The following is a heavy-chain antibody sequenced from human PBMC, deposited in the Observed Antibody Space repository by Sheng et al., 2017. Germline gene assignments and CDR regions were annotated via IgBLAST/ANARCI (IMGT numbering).Heavy chain of an antibody. CDR3: AKGEGYGGTLPGGY. V-gene: IGHV3-30*18. D-gene: IGHD2-15*01. CDR2: ISYDGSNK. CDR1: GFTFSSYG. Sequence: QVQLVESGGGVVQPGRSLRLSCAASGFTFSSYGMHWVRQAPGKGLEWVAVISYDGSNKYYADSVKGRFTISRDNSKNTLYLQMNSLRAEDTAVYYCAKGEGYGGTLPGGYWGQGTLVTVSS. J-gene: IGHJ4*02.